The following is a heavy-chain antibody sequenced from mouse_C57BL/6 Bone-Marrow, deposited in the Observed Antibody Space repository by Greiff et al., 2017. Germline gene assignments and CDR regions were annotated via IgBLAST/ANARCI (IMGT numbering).Heavy chain of an antibody. V-gene: IGHV5-6*01. CDR2: ISSGGSYT. Sequence: VQLKESGGDLVKPGGSLKFSCAASGFTFSSYGMSWVRQTPDKRLEWVATISSGGSYTYYPDSVKGRFTISRDNAKNTLYLQMSSLKSEDTAMYYCARRGNYAYWYFDVWGTGTTVTVSS. CDR1: GFTFSSYG. J-gene: IGHJ1*03. D-gene: IGHD2-1*01. CDR3: ARRGNYAYWYFDV.